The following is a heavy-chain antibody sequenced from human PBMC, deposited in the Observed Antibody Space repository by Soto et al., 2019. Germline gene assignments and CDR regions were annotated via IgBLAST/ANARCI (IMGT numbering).Heavy chain of an antibody. J-gene: IGHJ6*02. CDR1: GGTFSSYA. CDR2: IIPIFGTA. V-gene: IGHV1-69*12. D-gene: IGHD3-16*01. Sequence: QVQLVQSGAEVKKPGSSVKVSCKASGGTFSSYAISWVRQAPGQGLEWMGGIIPIFGTANYAQKFQGRVTITADESTSPAYMEQSSLRSEDTAVEYCARDYTLFGVLVYYGMDVWGQGTTVSVSS. CDR3: ARDYTLFGVLVYYGMDV.